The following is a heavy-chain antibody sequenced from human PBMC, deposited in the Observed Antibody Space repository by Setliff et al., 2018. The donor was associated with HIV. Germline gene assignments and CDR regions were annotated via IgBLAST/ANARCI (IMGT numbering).Heavy chain of an antibody. CDR3: VRTGGSPDEGGYMDV. CDR1: GFTFSTYG. D-gene: IGHD2-8*02. V-gene: IGHV3-7*03. Sequence: GGSLRLSCAASGFTFSTYGMNWVRQAPGKGLEWVANIKQDGSEQFYVDSVKGRFTISRDNAKNSLYLQMNSLRAEDKAVYHCVRTGGSPDEGGYMDVWGTGTTVTVS. CDR2: IKQDGSEQ. J-gene: IGHJ6*04.